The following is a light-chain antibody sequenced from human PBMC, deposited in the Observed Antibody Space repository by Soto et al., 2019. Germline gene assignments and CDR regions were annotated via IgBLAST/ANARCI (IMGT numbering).Light chain of an antibody. Sequence: DIQMTQSPSSVSASVGDRVTITCRASQGISTWLAWYQQKPGKAPKLLIYTASRLQSGVPSRFSGSGSGSNFTLTISSLQPEDFATFYCQQASSFPWTFGQGTTVENK. CDR2: TAS. CDR3: QQASSFPWT. J-gene: IGKJ1*01. V-gene: IGKV1-12*01. CDR1: QGISTW.